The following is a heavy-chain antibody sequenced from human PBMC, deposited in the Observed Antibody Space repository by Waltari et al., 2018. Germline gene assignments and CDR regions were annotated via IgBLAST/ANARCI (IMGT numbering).Heavy chain of an antibody. D-gene: IGHD5-18*01. CDR1: GGSISSSSYY. Sequence: QLQLQESGPGLVKPSETLSLTCTVSGGSISSSSYYWGWIRQPPGKGLEWIGSIYYSGSTYYNPSLKSRVTISVDTSKNQFSLKLSSVTAADTAVYYCARDHEDTAMGLNSRWFDPWGQGTLVTVSS. CDR3: ARDHEDTAMGLNSRWFDP. J-gene: IGHJ5*02. V-gene: IGHV4-39*07. CDR2: IYYSGST.